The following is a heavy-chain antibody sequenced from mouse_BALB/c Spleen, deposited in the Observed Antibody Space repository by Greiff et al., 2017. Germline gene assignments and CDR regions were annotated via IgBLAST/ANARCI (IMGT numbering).Heavy chain of an antibody. V-gene: IGHV1-55*01. J-gene: IGHJ3*01. Sequence: QVQLKQPGAELVKPGTSVKLSCKASGYNFTSYWINWVKLRPGQGLEWIGDIYPGSGSTNYNEKFKSKATLTVDTSSSTAYMQLSSLASEDSALYYCARSEGNYEDFAYWGQGTLVTVSA. CDR3: ARSEGNYEDFAY. CDR1: GYNFTSYW. D-gene: IGHD2-1*01. CDR2: IYPGSGST.